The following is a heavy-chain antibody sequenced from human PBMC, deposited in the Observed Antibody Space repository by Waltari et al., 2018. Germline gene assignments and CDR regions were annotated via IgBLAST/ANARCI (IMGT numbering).Heavy chain of an antibody. CDR3: ASFTSHTVRGVKGSHAFDI. V-gene: IGHV3-48*04. CDR2: ISISSSTI. Sequence: EVQLVESGGGLVQPGGSLRLSCAASGFTFSSYSMNWVRQAPGKGLEWVSYISISSSTIYYADSVKGRFTISRDNAKNSRYLQMNSLRAEDTAVYYCASFTSHTVRGVKGSHAFDIWGQGTMVTVSS. D-gene: IGHD3-10*01. J-gene: IGHJ3*02. CDR1: GFTFSSYS.